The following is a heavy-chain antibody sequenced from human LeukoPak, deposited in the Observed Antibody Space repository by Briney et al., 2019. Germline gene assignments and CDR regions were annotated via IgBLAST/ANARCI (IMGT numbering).Heavy chain of an antibody. Sequence: SGGSLRLSCAASGFTVSSNYMSWVRQAPGKGLEWVSVIYSGGSTYYADSVKGRFTISRDNSKNTLYLQMNSLRAEDTAVYYCARDIPPNYDSSGSFDYWGQGTLVTVSS. CDR1: GFTVSSNY. V-gene: IGHV3-66*02. CDR3: ARDIPPNYDSSGSFDY. J-gene: IGHJ4*02. CDR2: IYSGGST. D-gene: IGHD3-22*01.